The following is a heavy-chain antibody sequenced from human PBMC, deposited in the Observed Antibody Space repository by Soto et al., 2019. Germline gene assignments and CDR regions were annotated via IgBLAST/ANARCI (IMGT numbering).Heavy chain of an antibody. Sequence: EVQLVESGGGLVQPGGSLRLSCAASGFTFSDHHMDWVRQAPGKGLEWVGRIRNKVNSYTTEDAASVKGRFTISRDDSKNSVYLQMNSLKSEDTAVYYCTREAASTGDDRSFDFWGQGTLVTVSS. D-gene: IGHD5-12*01. J-gene: IGHJ4*02. CDR1: GFTFSDHH. CDR2: IRNKVNSYTT. V-gene: IGHV3-72*01. CDR3: TREAASTGDDRSFDF.